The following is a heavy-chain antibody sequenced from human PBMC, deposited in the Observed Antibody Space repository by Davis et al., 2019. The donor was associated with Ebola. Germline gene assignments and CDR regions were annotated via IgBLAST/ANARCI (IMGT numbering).Heavy chain of an antibody. CDR3: ARGPTVNGLDY. CDR2: IYHSGST. Sequence: SETLSLTCAVSGGSISSSNWWSWVRPPPGKGLEWIGEIYHSGSTNYNPSLKSRVTISVDTSKNQFSLKLSSVTAADTAVYYCARGPTVNGLDYWGQGTLVTVSS. J-gene: IGHJ4*02. D-gene: IGHD4-11*01. CDR1: GGSISSSNW. V-gene: IGHV4-4*02.